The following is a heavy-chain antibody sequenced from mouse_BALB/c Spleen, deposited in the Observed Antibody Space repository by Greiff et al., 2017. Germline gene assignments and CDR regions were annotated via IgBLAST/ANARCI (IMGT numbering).Heavy chain of an antibody. CDR3: KTVVATGYFDV. V-gene: IGHV14-4*02. Sequence: EVQLQQSGAELVRSGASVKLSCTASGFNIKDYYMHWVKQRPEQGLEWIGWIDPENGDTEYAPKFQGKATMTADTSSNTAYLQLSSLTSEDTAVYYCKTVVATGYFDVWGAGTTVTVSS. CDR2: IDPENGDT. D-gene: IGHD1-1*01. J-gene: IGHJ1*01. CDR1: GFNIKDYY.